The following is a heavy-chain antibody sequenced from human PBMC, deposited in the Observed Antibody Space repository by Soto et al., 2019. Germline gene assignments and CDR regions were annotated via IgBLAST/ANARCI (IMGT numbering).Heavy chain of an antibody. V-gene: IGHV1-46*01. CDR1: GYTFTSYY. CDR2: INPSGGST. D-gene: IGHD2-21*01. Sequence: ASVKVSCKASGYTFTSYYMHWVRQAPGQGLEWMGIINPSGGSTSYAQKFQGRVTMTEDTSTDAAYMELSSLRSEDTAVYYCAKEVILKGYYGMDVWGQVTTVTVSS. CDR3: AKEVILKGYYGMDV. J-gene: IGHJ6*02.